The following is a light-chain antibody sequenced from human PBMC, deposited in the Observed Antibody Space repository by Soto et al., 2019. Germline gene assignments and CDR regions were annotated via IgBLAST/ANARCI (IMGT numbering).Light chain of an antibody. CDR2: WAS. CDR3: QQFFSFPFT. V-gene: IGKV4-1*01. CDR1: HSVLYSTNNKNY. J-gene: IGKJ4*01. Sequence: DFVMTQSPDSLAVPLGERATINCKSGHSVLYSTNNKNYLAWYQQKPGQSPKVLIYWASTRASGVPDRFTGSGSGTEFTLTISSLQPEDVAVYFCQQFFSFPFTFGGGTKVEI.